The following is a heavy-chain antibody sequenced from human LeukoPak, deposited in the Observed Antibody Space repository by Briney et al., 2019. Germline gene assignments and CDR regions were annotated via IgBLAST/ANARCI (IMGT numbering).Heavy chain of an antibody. CDR2: IWYDGSNK. J-gene: IGHJ4*02. D-gene: IGHD3-10*01. Sequence: GRSLRLSCAASGFTFSSYGMHCVRQAPGKGLEWVAVIWYDGSNKYYADSVKGRFTISRDNSKNTLYLQMNTLRAEDTAVYYCANDYRSGSFHDFWGQGTLVTVSS. V-gene: IGHV3-33*06. CDR1: GFTFSSYG. CDR3: ANDYRSGSFHDF.